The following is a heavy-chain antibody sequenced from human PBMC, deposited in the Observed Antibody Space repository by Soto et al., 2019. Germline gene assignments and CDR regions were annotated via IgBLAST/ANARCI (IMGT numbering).Heavy chain of an antibody. Sequence: QVQLQESGPGLVKPSQTLSLTCIVSGASINSRSDYWTWVRQYPGEGLEWIGYFFDSGTAHYNPSLKRRVTISVDTSKNHFSLNLTSVTAADTAVYFCARSSVGFGELKSWGQGTLVVVSS. CDR1: GASINSRSDY. CDR2: FFDSGTA. CDR3: ARSSVGFGELKS. V-gene: IGHV4-31*03. D-gene: IGHD3-10*01. J-gene: IGHJ4*02.